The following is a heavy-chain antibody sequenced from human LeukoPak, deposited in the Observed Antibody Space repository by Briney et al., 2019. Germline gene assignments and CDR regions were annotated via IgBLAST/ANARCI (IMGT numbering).Heavy chain of an antibody. D-gene: IGHD3-3*01. Sequence: GGSLRLSCAASGFTFSSYWMHWVRQAPGQGLVWVSRINTDGSSTSYADSVKGRFTISRDNAKNTLYLQMNSLRAEDTAVYYCARGGGITIFGVVPDYYYYMDVWGKGTTVTVSS. CDR3: ARGGGITIFGVVPDYYYYMDV. V-gene: IGHV3-74*01. CDR1: GFTFSSYW. J-gene: IGHJ6*03. CDR2: INTDGSST.